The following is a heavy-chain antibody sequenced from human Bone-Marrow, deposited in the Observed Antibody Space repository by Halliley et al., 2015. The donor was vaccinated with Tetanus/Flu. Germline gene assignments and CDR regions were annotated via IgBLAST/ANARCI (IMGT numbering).Heavy chain of an antibody. D-gene: IGHD3-22*01. Sequence: CAAFGFSFNGYGMNWVRQAPGKGLEWVSSISNSGTYIYYADSVKGRFTISRDNAKNSLFLQMNGLSTEDTAVYYCATDVHYYHDTTGYYPKGYFHHWGQGTLVTVSS. CDR2: ISNSGTYI. J-gene: IGHJ1*01. CDR1: GFSFNGYG. CDR3: ATDVHYYHDTTGYYPKGYFHH. V-gene: IGHV3-21*01.